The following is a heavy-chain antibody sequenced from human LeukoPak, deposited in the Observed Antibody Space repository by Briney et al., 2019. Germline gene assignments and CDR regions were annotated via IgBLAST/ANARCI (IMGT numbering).Heavy chain of an antibody. Sequence: GGSLRLSCAASGFTFSSYWMSWVRQAPGKGLEWVANIKRDGSEKYSVDSVKGRFTISRDNAKNSLYLQMNSLRAEDTAVYYCARDLYYYGSGSYSYFDYWGQGTLVTVSS. CDR2: IKRDGSEK. D-gene: IGHD3-10*01. V-gene: IGHV3-7*01. CDR3: ARDLYYYGSGSYSYFDY. J-gene: IGHJ4*02. CDR1: GFTFSSYW.